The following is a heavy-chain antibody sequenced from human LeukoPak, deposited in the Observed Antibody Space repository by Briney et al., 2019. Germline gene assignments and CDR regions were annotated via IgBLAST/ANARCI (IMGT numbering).Heavy chain of an antibody. Sequence: SETLSLTCTVSGDSISSNTYYWGWIRQSPGKGLEWIGSIYYSGNTYYNPSLESRVTMSIDTSKNQFSLNLRSVTAADTAVYYCAREGRSSGWSTYYYYMDVWGKGTAVAVSS. D-gene: IGHD6-19*01. CDR3: AREGRSSGWSTYYYYMDV. J-gene: IGHJ6*03. CDR1: GDSISSNTYY. CDR2: IYYSGNT. V-gene: IGHV4-39*02.